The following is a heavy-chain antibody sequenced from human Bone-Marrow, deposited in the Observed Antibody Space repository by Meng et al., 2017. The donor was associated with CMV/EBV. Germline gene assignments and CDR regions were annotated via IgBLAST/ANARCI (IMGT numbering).Heavy chain of an antibody. CDR1: GYTFTDFH. Sequence: ASVKVSCKTSGYTFTDFHIRIHWVRQSPGQGLEWMGFVSPNNGFTFLAQKFQGRVTMTRDTAINAAYMELNSLRSDDTAVYFCARDQSGTYEYWGQGTLVTVSS. V-gene: IGHV1-2*02. D-gene: IGHD6-25*01. CDR3: ARDQSGTYEY. CDR2: VSPNNGFT. J-gene: IGHJ4*02.